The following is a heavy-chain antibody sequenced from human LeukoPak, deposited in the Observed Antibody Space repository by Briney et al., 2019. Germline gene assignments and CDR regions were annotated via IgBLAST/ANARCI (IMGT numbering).Heavy chain of an antibody. CDR2: ISGSSTYT. CDR1: GFTFSDYY. Sequence: PGGSLRLSCAASGFTFSDYYMSWIRLAPGKGLEWVSYISGSSTYTNYADSVKGRFTISRDNARNSLYLQMNSLRAEDTAVYYCAKVTSGGSCYQSDYWGQGTLVTVSS. D-gene: IGHD2-15*01. J-gene: IGHJ4*02. V-gene: IGHV3-11*05. CDR3: AKVTSGGSCYQSDY.